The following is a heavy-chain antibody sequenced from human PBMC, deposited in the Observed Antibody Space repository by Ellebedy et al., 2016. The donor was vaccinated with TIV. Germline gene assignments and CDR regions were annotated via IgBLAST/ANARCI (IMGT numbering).Heavy chain of an antibody. CDR2: INSSGGRT. V-gene: IGHV1-46*01. D-gene: IGHD6-19*01. CDR3: AIRYSSGWSLDY. CDR1: GYTFTSYY. Sequence: ASVKVSCXASGYTFTSYYMHWVRQAPGQGLEWMGIINSSGGRTSYAQKFQGRVTMTRDTSTSTVYMELSSLRSEDTAVYYCAIRYSSGWSLDYWGQGTLVTVSS. J-gene: IGHJ4*02.